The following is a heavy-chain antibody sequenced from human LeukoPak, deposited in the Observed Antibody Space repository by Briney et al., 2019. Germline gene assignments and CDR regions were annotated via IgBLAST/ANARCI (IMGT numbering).Heavy chain of an antibody. Sequence: SETLSLTCVVYGGSFSGYYWSWIRQSPGKGLEWLGEISHSGSTTYNPSLKSRVTISVDTSENQFSLKLSSVTAADTAVYYCATGAYYYDSSGYRDYWGQGTLVTVSS. J-gene: IGHJ4*02. CDR1: GGSFSGYY. V-gene: IGHV4-34*01. CDR3: ATGAYYYDSSGYRDY. CDR2: ISHSGST. D-gene: IGHD3-22*01.